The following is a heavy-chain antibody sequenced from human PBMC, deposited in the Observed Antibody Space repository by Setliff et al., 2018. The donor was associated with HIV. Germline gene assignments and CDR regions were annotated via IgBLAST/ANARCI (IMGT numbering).Heavy chain of an antibody. CDR3: ASGKGVGGVVITDGLDV. J-gene: IGHJ6*04. Sequence: ASVKVSCKPSGHTFSNSDIHWVRRATGQGLEWMGWMNPNSSVTGYALKFHDRVTMTRDTSISTADLELRTLTSEDTAVYYCASGKGVGGVVITDGLDVWGKGTTVTVSS. V-gene: IGHV1-8*02. D-gene: IGHD3-10*01. CDR2: MNPNSSVT. CDR1: GHTFSNSD.